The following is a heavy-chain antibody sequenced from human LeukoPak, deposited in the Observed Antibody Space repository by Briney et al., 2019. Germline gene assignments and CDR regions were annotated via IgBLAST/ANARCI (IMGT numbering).Heavy chain of an antibody. CDR2: MNPNSGNT. D-gene: IGHD2-15*01. V-gene: IGHV1-8*02. Sequence: ASVKVSCKASGYTFTGYYMHWVRQATGQGLEWMGWMNPNSGNTGYAQKFQGRVTMTRNTSISTAYMELSSLRSEDTAVYYCARDIGYCSGGSCYHAFDIWGQGTMVTVSS. J-gene: IGHJ3*02. CDR3: ARDIGYCSGGSCYHAFDI. CDR1: GYTFTGYY.